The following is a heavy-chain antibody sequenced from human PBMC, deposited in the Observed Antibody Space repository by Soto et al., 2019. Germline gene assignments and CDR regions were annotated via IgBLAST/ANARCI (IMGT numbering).Heavy chain of an antibody. CDR1: GFAFSIYW. Sequence: EVQLVESGGGLVQPGGSLRLSCAASGFAFSIYWMHWVRQAPGKGLLWVSRIKFDGSTTYYADSVKGRFTISRDDAENTLYLQMNGLRVDDTAVYYCARGAKNIYAMDVWGQGTTVTVSS. J-gene: IGHJ6*02. CDR3: ARGAKNIYAMDV. V-gene: IGHV3-74*01. CDR2: IKFDGSTT.